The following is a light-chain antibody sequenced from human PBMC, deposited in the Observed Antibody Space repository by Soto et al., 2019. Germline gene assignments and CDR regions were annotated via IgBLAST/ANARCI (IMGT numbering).Light chain of an antibody. CDR2: DAS. Sequence: EIVLTQSPATLSLSPGERATLSCRASQSVSSYLAWYQQKPGQAPRLLIYDASNRATGIPARFSGSGSGTDFTITISSLEPEAFAVYYCQQRSNWPPITFGQGTRLEIK. J-gene: IGKJ5*01. V-gene: IGKV3-11*01. CDR3: QQRSNWPPIT. CDR1: QSVSSY.